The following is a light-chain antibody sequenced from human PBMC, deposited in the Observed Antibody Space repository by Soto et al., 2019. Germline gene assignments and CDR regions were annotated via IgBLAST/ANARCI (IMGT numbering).Light chain of an antibody. Sequence: QSALTQPASVSGSPGQSITISCTGTSSDVGSYNLVSWYQQHPGKAPKLMIDEGSKRPSGVSNRFSGSKSGNTASLTISGLQAEDEADYYCYSYAGSSTHVVFGGGTKPTVL. V-gene: IGLV2-23*01. CDR2: EGS. CDR3: YSYAGSSTHVV. J-gene: IGLJ2*01. CDR1: SSDVGSYNL.